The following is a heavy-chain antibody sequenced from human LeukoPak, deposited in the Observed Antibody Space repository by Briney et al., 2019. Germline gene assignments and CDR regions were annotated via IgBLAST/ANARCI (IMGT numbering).Heavy chain of an antibody. D-gene: IGHD3-22*01. CDR3: ARDYYDNSGFLLEAFDI. J-gene: IGHJ3*02. Sequence: PGGSLRLSCAASGFTFSTFSLNWIRQAPGKGLEWVAYISRSGDTIYYADSVRGRFTISRDDAKNSFYLQMNSLRAEDTAVYYCARDYYDNSGFLLEAFDIRGQGTQVTVSS. CDR2: ISRSGDTI. V-gene: IGHV3-48*01. CDR1: GFTFSTFS.